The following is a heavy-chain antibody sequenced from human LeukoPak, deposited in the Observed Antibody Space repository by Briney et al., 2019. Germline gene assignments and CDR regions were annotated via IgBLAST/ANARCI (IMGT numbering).Heavy chain of an antibody. CDR3: AKELTTERTPGVDS. CDR1: GFTFSSYS. CDR2: ISGSGDTT. D-gene: IGHD4-17*01. Sequence: HSGGSLRLSCTASGFTFSSYSMSWVRQGPGTGLEWVSAISGSGDTTFYADSVKGRFTIPRDNSKKTLYLQVNSLRAEDTAVYFCAKELTTERTPGVDSWGQGTLVTVSS. J-gene: IGHJ4*02. V-gene: IGHV3-23*01.